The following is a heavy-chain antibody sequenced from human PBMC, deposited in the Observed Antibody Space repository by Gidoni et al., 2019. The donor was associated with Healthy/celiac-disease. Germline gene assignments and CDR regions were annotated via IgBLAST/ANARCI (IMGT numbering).Heavy chain of an antibody. Sequence: EVQLLESGGGLVQPGGSLRLSCAVSGFTVSSYAMSWVSQAPGKGLVWVSAISGSGGSTSSADSVKGRFTISRDNAKNALYLQMNSLRAEDTAVYYCAKVYYYDSSGYVDYWGQGTLVTVSS. D-gene: IGHD3-22*01. V-gene: IGHV3-23*01. CDR1: GFTVSSYA. CDR3: AKVYYYDSSGYVDY. J-gene: IGHJ4*02. CDR2: ISGSGGST.